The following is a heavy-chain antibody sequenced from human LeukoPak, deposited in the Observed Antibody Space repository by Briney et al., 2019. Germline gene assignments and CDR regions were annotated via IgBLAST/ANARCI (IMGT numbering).Heavy chain of an antibody. V-gene: IGHV4-39*01. CDR1: GGSISSSSYY. Sequence: SETLSLTXTVSGGSISSSSYYWGWIRQPPGKGLEWIGSIYYSGSTYYNPSLKSRVTISVDTSKNQFSLKLSSVTAADTAVYYCARRPTIFDYWFDPWGQGTLVTVSS. CDR2: IYYSGST. CDR3: ARRPTIFDYWFDP. J-gene: IGHJ5*02. D-gene: IGHD3-3*01.